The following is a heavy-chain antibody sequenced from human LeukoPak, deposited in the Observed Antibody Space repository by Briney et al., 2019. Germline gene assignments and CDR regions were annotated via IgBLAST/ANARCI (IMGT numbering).Heavy chain of an antibody. CDR3: ARFKGTYCGGDCYSYYFDY. J-gene: IGHJ4*02. D-gene: IGHD2-21*02. V-gene: IGHV4-61*05. CDR2: IYYSGST. Sequence: SETLSLTCTVSGGSISSSAYHWGWIRQPPGKGLEWIGYIYYSGSTNYNPSLQSRVTISVDTSKNQFSLRLSSVTAADTAVYYCARFKGTYCGGDCYSYYFDYWGQGTLVTVSS. CDR1: GGSISSSAYH.